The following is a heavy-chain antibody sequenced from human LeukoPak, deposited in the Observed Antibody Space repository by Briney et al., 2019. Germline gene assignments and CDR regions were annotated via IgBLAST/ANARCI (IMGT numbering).Heavy chain of an antibody. V-gene: IGHV1-18*01. CDR2: ISAYNGNT. CDR1: GYTFTSYG. J-gene: IGHJ5*02. CDR3: ARGFERRYCSGGSCYYWFDH. D-gene: IGHD2-15*01. Sequence: GSSVKVSCKASGYTFTSYGISWVRQAPGQGLEWMGWISAYNGNTNYAQKFQGRVTMTRNTSISTAYMELSRLRSEDTAVYYCARGFERRYCSGGSCYYWFDHWGQGTMVTVSS.